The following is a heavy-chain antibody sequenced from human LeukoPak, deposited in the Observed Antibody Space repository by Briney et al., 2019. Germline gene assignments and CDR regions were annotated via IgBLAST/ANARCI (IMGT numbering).Heavy chain of an antibody. Sequence: SVKVSCKASGGTFSSYAISWVRQAPGQGLEWMGRIIPIFGIANYAQKFQGRVTITADKSTSTAYMELSSLRSEDTAVYYCARVSDNRFDPLGQGTLVTVYS. J-gene: IGHJ5*02. D-gene: IGHD2-21*01. V-gene: IGHV1-69*04. CDR2: IIPIFGIA. CDR3: ARVSDNRFDP. CDR1: GGTFSSYA.